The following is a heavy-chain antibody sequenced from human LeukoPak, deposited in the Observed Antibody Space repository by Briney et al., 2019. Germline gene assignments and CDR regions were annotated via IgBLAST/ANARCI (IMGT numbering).Heavy chain of an antibody. V-gene: IGHV4-59*01. CDR3: ARDKGGPQLDP. J-gene: IGHJ5*02. CDR2: IYYSGST. CDR1: GGFISSYY. Sequence: PSETLSLTCTVSGGFISSYYWSWIRQPPGKGLEWIGYIYYSGSTNYNPSLKSRVTISVDTSKNQFSLKLSSVTAADTAVYYCARDKGGPQLDPWGQGTLVTVSS.